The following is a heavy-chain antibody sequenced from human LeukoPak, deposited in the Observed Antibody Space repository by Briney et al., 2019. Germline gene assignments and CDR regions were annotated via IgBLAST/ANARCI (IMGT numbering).Heavy chain of an antibody. J-gene: IGHJ4*02. CDR1: GDSISSYY. CDR3: ARFGPPNCSGGSCLFDY. CDR2: IYTSGST. Sequence: SETLSLTCTVSGDSISSYYWSWIRQPAGKGLEWIGRIYTSGSTYYNPSLRSRVTISVDTSKNQFSLRLSSVTAADTAVYYCARFGPPNCSGGSCLFDYWGQGTLVTVSS. D-gene: IGHD2-15*01. V-gene: IGHV4-4*07.